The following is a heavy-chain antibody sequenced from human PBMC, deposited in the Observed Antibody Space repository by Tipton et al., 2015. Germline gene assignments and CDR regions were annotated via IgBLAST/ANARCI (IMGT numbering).Heavy chain of an antibody. D-gene: IGHD2-15*01. CDR3: ARDREGSGFDAFDM. V-gene: IGHV3-11*06. CDR1: GFTFSDYY. CDR2: ISGSSGYI. Sequence: SLRLSCAASGFTFSDYYMSWVRQAPGKGLEWVSSISGSSGYIHYADSLRGRITVSRDNARNSLYLQMDSLRAEDTAVYYCARDREGSGFDAFDMWGQGTMVTVSS. J-gene: IGHJ3*02.